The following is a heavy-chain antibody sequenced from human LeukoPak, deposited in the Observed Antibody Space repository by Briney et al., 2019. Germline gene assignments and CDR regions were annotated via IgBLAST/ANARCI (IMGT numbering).Heavy chain of an antibody. CDR3: ARGRSNYYGMDV. Sequence: SETLSLTCSVSDGSINSYYSNWIRRPPGKGLEWIGYIYYNGNTNYSPSLKSRVTMSVDTSKNLFSLKVSSVTAADTAVYYCARGRSNYYGMDVWGQGTTVTVSS. D-gene: IGHD1-26*01. V-gene: IGHV4-59*01. J-gene: IGHJ6*02. CDR2: IYYNGNT. CDR1: DGSINSYY.